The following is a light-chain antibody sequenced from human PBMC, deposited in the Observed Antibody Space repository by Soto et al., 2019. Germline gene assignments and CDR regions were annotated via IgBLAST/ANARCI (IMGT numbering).Light chain of an antibody. CDR1: SSDVGGYNY. CDR2: DVS. J-gene: IGLJ1*01. CDR3: SSYTSSSIFYV. Sequence: QSVLTQPASVSGSPGQSITISCTGTSSDVGGYNYVSRYQQHPGKAPKLMIYDVSNRPSGVSNRFSGSKSGNTAPLTISGLQAEDEADYSCSSYTSSSIFYVSGTGTKVTVL. V-gene: IGLV2-14*01.